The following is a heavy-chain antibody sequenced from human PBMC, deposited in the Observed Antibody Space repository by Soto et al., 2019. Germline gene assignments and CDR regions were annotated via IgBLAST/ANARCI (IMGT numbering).Heavy chain of an antibody. CDR2: ISGSSTSI. CDR3: ARDRGRLLPAAFNV. V-gene: IGHV3-21*01. J-gene: IGHJ6*02. Sequence: PXGSLRLSCAASGFTFSTSSLNWVRQAPGKGLEWVSSISGSSTSIYYADSVKGRFIISRDNAKNSLYLQMNSLRAEDTAVYYCARDRGRLLPAAFNVWGQGTTVTVS. CDR1: GFTFSTSS. D-gene: IGHD2-2*01.